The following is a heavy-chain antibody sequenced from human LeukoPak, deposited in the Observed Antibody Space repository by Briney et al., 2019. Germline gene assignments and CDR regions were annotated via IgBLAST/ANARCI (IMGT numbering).Heavy chain of an antibody. CDR3: ARGYCSSTSCYADY. Sequence: ASVKVSCKASGYTFTGYYMHWVRQAPGQGLEWMGWINPNSGGTNYAQKFQGRVTMIRDTSISTAYMELSRLRSDDTAVYYCARGYCSSTSCYADYWGQGTLVTVSS. CDR1: GYTFTGYY. V-gene: IGHV1-2*02. CDR2: INPNSGGT. D-gene: IGHD2-2*01. J-gene: IGHJ4*02.